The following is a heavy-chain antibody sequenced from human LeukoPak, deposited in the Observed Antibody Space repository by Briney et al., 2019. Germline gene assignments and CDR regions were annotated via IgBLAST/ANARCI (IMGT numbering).Heavy chain of an antibody. CDR3: ARGVYRRFEDY. D-gene: IGHD3-10*01. CDR1: GGSFSGYC. V-gene: IGHV4-34*01. J-gene: IGHJ4*02. Sequence: SETLSLTCAVYGGSFSGYCWSWIRQPPGKGLEWIGEINHSGSTNYNPSLKSRVTISVDTSKNQFSLKLSSVTAADTAVYYCARGVYRRFEDYWGQGTLVTVSS. CDR2: INHSGST.